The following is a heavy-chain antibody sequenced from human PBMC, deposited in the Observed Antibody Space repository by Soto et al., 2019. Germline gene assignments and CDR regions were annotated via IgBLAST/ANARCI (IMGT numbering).Heavy chain of an antibody. CDR2: IYPGDSDT. CDR3: ARRRYDSSGYHYAVDAFDI. V-gene: IGHV5-51*01. J-gene: IGHJ3*02. D-gene: IGHD3-22*01. CDR1: GYSFTSYW. Sequence: GESLKISCKGSGYSFTSYWIGWVRQMPGKGLEWMGIIYPGDSDTRYSPSFQGQVTISADKSISTAYLQWSSLKASDTAMYYCARRRYDSSGYHYAVDAFDIWGQGTRGTVSS.